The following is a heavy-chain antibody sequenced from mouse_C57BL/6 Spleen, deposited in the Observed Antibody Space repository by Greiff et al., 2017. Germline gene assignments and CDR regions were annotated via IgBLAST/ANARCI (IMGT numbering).Heavy chain of an antibody. D-gene: IGHD2-2*01. CDR3: TRDPGYYGYDVGYAMDY. CDR1: GFTFSSYA. CDR2: ISSGGDYI. Sequence: DVKLVESGEGLVKPGGSLKLSCAASGFTFSSYAMSWVRQTPEKRLEWVAYISSGGDYIYDADTVKGRFTISRDNARNTLYLQMSSLKSEDTAMYYCTRDPGYYGYDVGYAMDYWGQGTSVTVSS. V-gene: IGHV5-9-1*02. J-gene: IGHJ4*01.